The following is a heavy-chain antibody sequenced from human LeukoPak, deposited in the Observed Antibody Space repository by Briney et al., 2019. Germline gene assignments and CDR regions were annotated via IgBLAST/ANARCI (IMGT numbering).Heavy chain of an antibody. D-gene: IGHD3-16*01. J-gene: IGHJ3*02. CDR1: GFTFDDYA. Sequence: GRSLRLSCAASGFTFDDYAMHWVRQAPGKGLEWVSGISWNSGVIGYADSVKGRFTISRDNAKNSLYLQMNSLKAEDTAVYYCAKEGRGGFDIWGQGTMVTVSS. V-gene: IGHV3-9*01. CDR2: ISWNSGVI. CDR3: AKEGRGGFDI.